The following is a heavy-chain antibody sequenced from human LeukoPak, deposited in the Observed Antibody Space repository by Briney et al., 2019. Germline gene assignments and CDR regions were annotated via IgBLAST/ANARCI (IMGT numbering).Heavy chain of an antibody. CDR2: IYYSGST. V-gene: IGHV4-31*03. D-gene: IGHD2-15*01. CDR3: ARAPRRYCRGGSCYSDNNWFDP. Sequence: SETLSLTCTVSGGSISSGGYYWSWIRQHPGKGLEWIGYIYYSGSTYYNPSLKSRVTISVDTSKNQFSLKLSSVTAADTAVYYCARAPRRYCRGGSCYSDNNWFDPWGQGTLVTVSS. CDR1: GGSISSGGYY. J-gene: IGHJ5*02.